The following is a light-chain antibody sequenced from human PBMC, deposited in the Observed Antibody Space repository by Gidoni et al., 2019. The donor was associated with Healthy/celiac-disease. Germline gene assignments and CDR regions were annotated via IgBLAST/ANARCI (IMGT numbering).Light chain of an antibody. Sequence: QSVLTQPPSVSAAPGQKVTTPCSGSSSNIGNNYVSWYQQLPGTAPKLLIYENNKRPSGIPDRFSGSKSGTSATLGITGLQTGDEADYYCGTWDSSLSAWVFGTGTKVTVL. J-gene: IGLJ1*01. CDR2: ENN. CDR1: SSNIGNNY. V-gene: IGLV1-51*02. CDR3: GTWDSSLSAWV.